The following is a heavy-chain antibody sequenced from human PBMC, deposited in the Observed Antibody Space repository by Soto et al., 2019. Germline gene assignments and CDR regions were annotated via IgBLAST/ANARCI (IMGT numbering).Heavy chain of an antibody. CDR3: ARGLLYGDYRL. CDR1: GGSISSYY. Sequence: PXGTLSLTGTVSGGSISSYYWSWIRQPPGKGLEWIGYIYYSGSTNYNPSLKSRVTISVDTSKNQFSLKLSSVTAADTAVYYCARGLLYGDYRLWGQGTLVTV. V-gene: IGHV4-59*01. D-gene: IGHD4-17*01. CDR2: IYYSGST. J-gene: IGHJ4*02.